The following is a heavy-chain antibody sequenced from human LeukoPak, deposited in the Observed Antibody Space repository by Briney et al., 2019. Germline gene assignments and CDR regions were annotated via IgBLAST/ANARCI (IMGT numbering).Heavy chain of an antibody. D-gene: IGHD5-18*01. J-gene: IGHJ4*02. V-gene: IGHV4-34*01. CDR1: GGSFSGYY. Sequence: SETLSLTCAVYGGSFSGYYWSWIRQPPGKGLGWIGEINHSGSTNYNPSLKSRVTISVDTSKNQFSLKLSSVTAADTAVYYCARVSGLQLWPYYFDYWGQGTLVTASS. CDR2: INHSGST. CDR3: ARVSGLQLWPYYFDY.